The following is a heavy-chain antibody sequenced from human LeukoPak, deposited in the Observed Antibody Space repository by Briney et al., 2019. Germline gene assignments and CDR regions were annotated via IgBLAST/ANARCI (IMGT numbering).Heavy chain of an antibody. J-gene: IGHJ4*02. CDR1: GFTFSSYS. CDR2: ISSSSSYI. Sequence: GGSLRLSCAASGFTFSSYSMNWVRQAPGKGLEWVSSISSSSSYIYYADSVKGRFTISRDNAKNSLYLQMNSLRAEDTAVYYCARRRCTSTSCFADYWGQGTLVTVSS. V-gene: IGHV3-21*01. D-gene: IGHD2-2*01. CDR3: ARRRCTSTSCFADY.